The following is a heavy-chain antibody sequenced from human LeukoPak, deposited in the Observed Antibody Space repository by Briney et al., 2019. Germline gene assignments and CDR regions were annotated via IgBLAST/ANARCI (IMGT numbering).Heavy chain of an antibody. J-gene: IGHJ4*02. V-gene: IGHV3-23*01. CDR3: AKDPLFVVVIPTFDY. CDR2: ISGSGGST. Sequence: PGGSLRLSCAASGFTFSSYAMSWVRQAPGKGLEWVSAISGSGGSTYYADSVKGRFTISRDNSKNTPYLQMNSLRAEDTAVYYCAKDPLFVVVIPTFDYWGQGTLVTVSS. CDR1: GFTFSSYA. D-gene: IGHD2-21*01.